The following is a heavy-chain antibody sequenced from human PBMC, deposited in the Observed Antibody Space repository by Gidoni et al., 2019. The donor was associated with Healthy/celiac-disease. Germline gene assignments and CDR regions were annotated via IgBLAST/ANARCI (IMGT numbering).Heavy chain of an antibody. Sequence: HVQLVASGGGVVQPGRSLRSPFAASGFTCLRQALHWVRQAPGKGLEWVAVISYDGSNKYYADSVKGRFTISRDNSKNTLYLQMNSLRAEDTAVYYCTAYSSSWYRRGSSEYFQHWGQGTLVTVSS. CDR1: GFTCLRQA. CDR2: ISYDGSNK. V-gene: IGHV3-30-3*01. CDR3: TAYSSSWYRRGSSEYFQH. J-gene: IGHJ1*01. D-gene: IGHD6-13*01.